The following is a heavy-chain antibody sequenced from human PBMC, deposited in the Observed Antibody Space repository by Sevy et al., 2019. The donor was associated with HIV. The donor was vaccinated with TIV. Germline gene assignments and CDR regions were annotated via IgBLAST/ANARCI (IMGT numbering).Heavy chain of an antibody. V-gene: IGHV4-59*08. J-gene: IGHJ4*02. D-gene: IGHD1-26*01. CDR1: GGSITSLY. CDR2: IYYNGHI. CDR3: AGENAWGRGYS. Sequence: TLSLTCTVSGGSITSLYWNWIRQPPGKGLEWIANIYYNGHINYNPSLKSRVTLSLDTSKNQFSLRLSSVTAADTAMYYCAGENAWGRGYSWGQGPLVTVSS.